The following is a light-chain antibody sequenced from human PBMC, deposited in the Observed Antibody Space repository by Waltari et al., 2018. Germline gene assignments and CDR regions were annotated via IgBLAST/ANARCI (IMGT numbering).Light chain of an antibody. V-gene: IGKV1-39*01. Sequence: DIQMTQSPSSLSASVGDRVTITCRASQSIATYLNWYQQKPGIAHKLLIYGASSLQSGVPSRFSGSGSGTDFTVIISSLHPEDFATYFCQQTYSTPPTFGQGTKVEI. CDR3: QQTYSTPPT. CDR1: QSIATY. J-gene: IGKJ1*01. CDR2: GAS.